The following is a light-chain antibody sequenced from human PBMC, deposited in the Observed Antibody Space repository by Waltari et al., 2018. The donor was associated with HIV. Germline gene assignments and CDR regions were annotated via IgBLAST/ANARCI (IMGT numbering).Light chain of an antibody. J-gene: IGLJ2*01. Sequence: QSALTQPRSVSGSPGQSVTISCTGTSSDVGGYNYVSCYQLHPDKAPTLMIYDVNKRPSGVPDRFSGSKSDDTASLTISGLQAEDEADYHCCSYAGSYTFVFGGGTKLTIL. CDR3: CSYAGSYTFV. V-gene: IGLV2-11*01. CDR1: SSDVGGYNY. CDR2: DVN.